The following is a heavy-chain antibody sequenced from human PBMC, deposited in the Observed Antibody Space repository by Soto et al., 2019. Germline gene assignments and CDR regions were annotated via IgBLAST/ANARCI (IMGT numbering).Heavy chain of an antibody. D-gene: IGHD3-16*01. CDR1: WFPLRSKAKG. Sequence: APVTHTQRLTKACTFPWFPLRSKAKGVGWIRQPPGKALEWLALIYGDDNKRYSPSLKSRLTITKDTSKNQVVFTMTNMDPVDTATYYCAHRRDYGRMDVWGQGTTVTVSS. V-gene: IGHV2-5*02. CDR2: IYGDDNK. J-gene: IGHJ6*02. CDR3: AHRRDYGRMDV.